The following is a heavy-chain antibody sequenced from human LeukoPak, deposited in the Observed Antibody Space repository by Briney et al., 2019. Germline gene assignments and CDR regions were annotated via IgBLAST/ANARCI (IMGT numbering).Heavy chain of an antibody. CDR3: ATAGLLEWFLDY. CDR2: FDPEDGET. CDR1: GYTFTGYY. D-gene: IGHD3-3*01. J-gene: IGHJ4*02. Sequence: ASVKVSCKASGYTFTGYYMHWVRQAPGKGLEWMGGFDPEDGETIYAQKFQGRVTMTEDTSTDTAYMELSSLRSEDTAVYYCATAGLLEWFLDYWGQGTLVTVSS. V-gene: IGHV1-24*01.